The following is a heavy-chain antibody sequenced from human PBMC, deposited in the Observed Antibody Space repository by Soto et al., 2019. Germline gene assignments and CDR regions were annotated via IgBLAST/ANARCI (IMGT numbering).Heavy chain of an antibody. CDR2: ISYDGSNK. CDR3: AKVVGYCSGGSCYERGYYYYGMDV. Sequence: GGSLRLSCAASGFTFSSYGMHWVRQAPGKGLEWVAVISYDGSNKYYADSVKGRFTISRDNSKNTLYLQMNSLRAEDTAVYYCAKVVGYCSGGSCYERGYYYYGMDVWGQGTTVTVSS. J-gene: IGHJ6*02. CDR1: GFTFSSYG. V-gene: IGHV3-30*18. D-gene: IGHD2-15*01.